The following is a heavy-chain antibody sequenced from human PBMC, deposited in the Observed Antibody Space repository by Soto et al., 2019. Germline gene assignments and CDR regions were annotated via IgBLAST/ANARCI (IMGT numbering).Heavy chain of an antibody. J-gene: IGHJ4*02. Sequence: SETLSLSCTVSGGSISGSNYYWGWIRHPPGKGLEWIGNIYYSGAAYYNPSLKSRVTISVDTSRNQFSLKLNSVTAADTAVYYCARGLITGSQYSGGWYYFDSWGQGTQVTVS. CDR1: GGSISGSNYY. V-gene: IGHV4-39*01. D-gene: IGHD1-26*01. CDR2: IYYSGAA. CDR3: ARGLITGSQYSGGWYYFDS.